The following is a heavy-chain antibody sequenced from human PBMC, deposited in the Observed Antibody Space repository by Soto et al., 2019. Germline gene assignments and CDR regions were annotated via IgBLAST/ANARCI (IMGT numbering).Heavy chain of an antibody. J-gene: IGHJ3*02. CDR3: APHVSCSGGSCQYDAFAI. CDR1: GFTVSSHA. V-gene: IGHV3-23*01. CDR2: ITADGGT. Sequence: ESGGGLVQPGGSLRLSCEGSGFTVSSHAMTWIRQAPGKGPEWDSTITADGGTYYADSVKGRFAMSRDTSESTLYLQMNSLGAEDTAAYYCAPHVSCSGGSCQYDAFAIRGQGTMVTVSS. D-gene: IGHD2-15*01.